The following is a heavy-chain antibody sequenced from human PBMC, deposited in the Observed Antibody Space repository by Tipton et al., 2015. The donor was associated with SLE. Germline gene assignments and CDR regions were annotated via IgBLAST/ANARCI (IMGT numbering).Heavy chain of an antibody. CDR3: SSVGDYFMDV. D-gene: IGHD1-26*01. CDR2: IYYSGST. J-gene: IGHJ6*03. V-gene: IGHV4-39*07. CDR1: GGSISSSSYY. Sequence: LRLSCTVSGGSISSSSYYWGWIRQPPGKGLEWIGSIYYSGSTYYNPSLKSRVTISVDKSKNQFSLKLSSVTAADTAVYYCSSVGDYFMDVWGKGTTVTVSS.